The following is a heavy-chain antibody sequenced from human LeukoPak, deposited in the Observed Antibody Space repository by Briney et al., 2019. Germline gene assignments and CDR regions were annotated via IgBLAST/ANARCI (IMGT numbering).Heavy chain of an antibody. V-gene: IGHV3-30*18. D-gene: IGHD3-9*01. CDR1: GFTVSSNY. J-gene: IGHJ4*02. CDR3: AKALLRYFDWHFDY. Sequence: GGSLRLSCAASGFTVSSNYMSWVRQAPGKGLEWVAAISYDGADEYYADSVKGRFTISRDNSKNTLYLIMNSLRAEDTAVYSCAKALLRYFDWHFDYWGQGTLVTVSS. CDR2: ISYDGADE.